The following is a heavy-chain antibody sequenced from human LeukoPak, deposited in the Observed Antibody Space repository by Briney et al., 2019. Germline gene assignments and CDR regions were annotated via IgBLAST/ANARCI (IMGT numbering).Heavy chain of an antibody. D-gene: IGHD2-15*01. Sequence: PGGSLRLSCAASGFTFTTYSMNWVRQAPGKGLEWIGEINHSGSTNYNPSLKSRVTISVDTSKNQFSLKLSSVTAADTAVYYCARGGNCSGGSCYSSYFDYWGQGTLVTVSS. J-gene: IGHJ4*02. V-gene: IGHV4-34*01. CDR1: GFTFTTYS. CDR3: ARGGNCSGGSCYSSYFDY. CDR2: INHSGST.